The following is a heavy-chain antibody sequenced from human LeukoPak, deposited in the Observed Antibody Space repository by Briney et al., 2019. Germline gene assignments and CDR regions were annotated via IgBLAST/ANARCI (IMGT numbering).Heavy chain of an antibody. CDR2: MYYSGST. Sequence: SETLSLTCTVSGDSISSSSYYWGWIRQPPGKGLEWIGYMYYSGSTNYNPSLKSRVIISVDTSKNQFSLKLSSVTAADTAVYYCARGANWFDPWGQGTLVTVSS. J-gene: IGHJ5*02. V-gene: IGHV4-61*05. CDR1: GDSISSSSYY. CDR3: ARGANWFDP.